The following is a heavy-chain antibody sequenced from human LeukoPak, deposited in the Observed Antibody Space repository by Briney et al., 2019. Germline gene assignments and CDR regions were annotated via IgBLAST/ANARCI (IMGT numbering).Heavy chain of an antibody. CDR1: GYSISSGYY. CDR3: ARTTYNNYYDSGWFDP. CDR2: IYHSGST. V-gene: IGHV4-38-2*01. D-gene: IGHD3-22*01. Sequence: TSETLSLTCAVSGYSISSGYYWGWIRQPPGKGLEWIGSIYHSGSTYCNPSLKSRVTISVDTSKNQFSLKLSSVTAADTAVYYCARTTYNNYYDSGWFDPWGQGTLVTVSS. J-gene: IGHJ5*02.